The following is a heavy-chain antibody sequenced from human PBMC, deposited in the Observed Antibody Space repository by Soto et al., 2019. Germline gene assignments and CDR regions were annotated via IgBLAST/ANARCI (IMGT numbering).Heavy chain of an antibody. V-gene: IGHV1-3*01. CDR3: ARRNWDAAFDY. Sequence: ASVKVSCKASGYTLTGYAIHWVRQAPGQRLEWMGWIIAGNGNTKYSQKFQGRVTITSDTSATTVYMDLSSLRSEDTSVYYCARRNWDAAFDYWGEGTLVTGSS. CDR2: IIAGNGNT. CDR1: GYTLTGYA. J-gene: IGHJ4*02. D-gene: IGHD1-1*01.